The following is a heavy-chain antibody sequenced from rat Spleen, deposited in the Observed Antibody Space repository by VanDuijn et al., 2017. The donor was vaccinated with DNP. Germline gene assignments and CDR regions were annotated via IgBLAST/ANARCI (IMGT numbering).Heavy chain of an antibody. Sequence: EVKLVESGGGLVQPGRSLKLSCAVSGINFKDYWMGWIRQAPGKGLEWIGEINKDSNILNYNPSLKDKFTISRDNAQNTLYLQMSKLGSEDTAIYYCRTRGDGSDNWFASWGQGTLVTVSS. D-gene: IGHD1-1*01. CDR1: GINFKDYW. V-gene: IGHV4-2*01. CDR2: INKDSNIL. J-gene: IGHJ3*01. CDR3: RTRGDGSDNWFAS.